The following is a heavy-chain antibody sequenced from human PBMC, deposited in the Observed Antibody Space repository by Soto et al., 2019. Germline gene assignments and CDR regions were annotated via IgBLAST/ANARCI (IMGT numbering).Heavy chain of an antibody. V-gene: IGHV4-34*01. J-gene: IGHJ4*02. CDR2: INHSGST. Sequence: SETLSLTCAVYGGSFSGYYWSWIRQPPGKGLEWIGEINHSGSTNYNPSLKSRVTISVDTSKNQFSLKLSSVTAADTAVYYCARGVTIFGVAFGYWGQGALVTVSS. D-gene: IGHD3-3*01. CDR3: ARGVTIFGVAFGY. CDR1: GGSFSGYY.